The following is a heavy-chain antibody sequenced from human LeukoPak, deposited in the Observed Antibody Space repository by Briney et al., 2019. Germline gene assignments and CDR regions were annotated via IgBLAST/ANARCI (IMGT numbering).Heavy chain of an antibody. D-gene: IGHD6-13*01. CDR2: IYYSGST. CDR1: TDSISSYFSSFY. V-gene: IGHV4-61*05. CDR3: ARHIAAAGHFDY. J-gene: IGHJ4*02. Sequence: SETLSLTCTISTDSISSYFSSFYWSWIRQPPGKGLEWIGYIYYSGSTNYNPSLRSRVTISVDTSKNQFSLKLSSVTAADTAVYYCARHIAAAGHFDYWGQGTLVTVSS.